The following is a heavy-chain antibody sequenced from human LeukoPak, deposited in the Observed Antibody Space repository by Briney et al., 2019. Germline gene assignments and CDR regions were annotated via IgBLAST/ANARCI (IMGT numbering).Heavy chain of an antibody. D-gene: IGHD6-13*01. CDR2: INPSGGST. CDR1: GYAFTSYY. CDR3: AREGVAAAGTRDYDAFDI. V-gene: IGHV1-46*01. J-gene: IGHJ3*02. Sequence: GASVKVSCKASGYAFTSYYMHWVRQAPGQGLEWMGIINPSGGSTSYAQKFQGRVTMTRDTSTSTVYMELSSLRSEDTAVYYCAREGVAAAGTRDYDAFDIWGQGTMVTVSS.